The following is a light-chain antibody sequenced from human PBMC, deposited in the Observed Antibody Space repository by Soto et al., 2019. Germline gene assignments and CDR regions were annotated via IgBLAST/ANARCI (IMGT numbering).Light chain of an antibody. CDR2: KAS. Sequence: DIQMTQSPSSVSASVGDRVSITCRASQGINSWLAWYQKKPGRAPKLLIYKASSLESGVPSRFSGSGSGTEFTLTISGLQPDDFATYYCQQYNSYPRTFGQGTKVDI. J-gene: IGKJ1*01. CDR3: QQYNSYPRT. V-gene: IGKV1-5*03. CDR1: QGINSW.